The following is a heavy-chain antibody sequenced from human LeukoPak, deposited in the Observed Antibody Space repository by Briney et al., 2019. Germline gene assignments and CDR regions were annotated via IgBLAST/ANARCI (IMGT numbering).Heavy chain of an antibody. CDR2: ISYDGDNE. V-gene: IGHV3-30-3*01. Sequence: QTGGSLRLSCAASGFTFSNFAMHWVRQAPGKGLEWVAVISYDGDNEYYADSVKGQFTISRDNSKDRLYLQMNSLRPEDTATYYCARVRGGRSWYYYGMDVWGRGTTVTVSS. D-gene: IGHD3-16*01. CDR1: GFTFSNFA. J-gene: IGHJ6*02. CDR3: ARVRGGRSWYYYGMDV.